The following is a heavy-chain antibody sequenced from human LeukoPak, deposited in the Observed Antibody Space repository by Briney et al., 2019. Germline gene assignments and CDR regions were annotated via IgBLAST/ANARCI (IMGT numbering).Heavy chain of an antibody. D-gene: IGHD1-26*01. CDR3: AKALVGPTYYFDY. Sequence: GGSLRLSCAASGFTFSRYALHWVRQAPGKGLEWVAVLSYDGSNKYYADSVKGRFTISRHNSKSALFLQMNSLRDDDTAVYYCAKALVGPTYYFDYWGQGTLVTVSS. CDR1: GFTFSRYA. J-gene: IGHJ4*02. CDR2: LSYDGSNK. V-gene: IGHV3-30*04.